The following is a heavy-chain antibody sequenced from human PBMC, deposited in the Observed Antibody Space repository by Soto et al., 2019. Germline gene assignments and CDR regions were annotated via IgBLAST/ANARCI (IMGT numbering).Heavy chain of an antibody. J-gene: IGHJ4*02. Sequence: WASVKVSCKASGYTFTGYYMHWVRQAPGQGLEWMGWINPNSGGTNYAQKFQGRVTMTRDTSISTAYMELSRLRSDDTAVYYCARIYYSSGYYYVDYWSQGTLVTVSS. CDR1: GYTFTGYY. CDR2: INPNSGGT. D-gene: IGHD3-22*01. V-gene: IGHV1-2*02. CDR3: ARIYYSSGYYYVDY.